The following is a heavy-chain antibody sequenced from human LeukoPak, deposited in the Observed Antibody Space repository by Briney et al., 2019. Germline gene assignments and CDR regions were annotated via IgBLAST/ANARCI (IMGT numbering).Heavy chain of an antibody. Sequence: GGSLRLSCAASGFPFSTYAMSWVRQAPGKGLEWVSGISGSGDNTYYADSVKGRFTISRDNSKNTLYVQVNSLGTEDTAAYYCAKGSYYDSSGSFYFDYWGQGTLVTVSS. D-gene: IGHD3-22*01. CDR3: AKGSYYDSSGSFYFDY. CDR1: GFPFSTYA. V-gene: IGHV3-23*01. J-gene: IGHJ4*02. CDR2: ISGSGDNT.